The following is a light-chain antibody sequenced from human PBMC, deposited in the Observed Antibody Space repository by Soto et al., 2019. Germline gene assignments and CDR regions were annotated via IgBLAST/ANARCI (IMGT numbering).Light chain of an antibody. CDR2: KAS. J-gene: IGKJ1*01. Sequence: DVQMTQSPSTLSGSVGDRVTITCQASQTISSWFAWYQQKPGKAPKLLIYKASTLKSGVPSRFSGSGSGTEFTLTISSLQPDDFATYYCQHYNSYSEAFGQGTKVDI. V-gene: IGKV1-5*03. CDR3: QHYNSYSEA. CDR1: QTISSW.